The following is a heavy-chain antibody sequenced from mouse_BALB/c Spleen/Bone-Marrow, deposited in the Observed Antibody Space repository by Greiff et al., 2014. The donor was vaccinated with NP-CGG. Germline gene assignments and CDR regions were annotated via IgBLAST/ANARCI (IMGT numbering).Heavy chain of an antibody. Sequence: VQLKESGAELVKPGASVRLSCTASGFIIKDTYMHWVKQRPDQGLEWIGRIDPANGNAKHDPKFQGKAAITADTSSNTTYLQLSSLTSEDTAVYYCAIYFYFDYWGQGTTLTVSS. V-gene: IGHV14-3*02. J-gene: IGHJ2*01. CDR1: GFIIKDTY. CDR3: AIYFYFDY. CDR2: IDPANGNA. D-gene: IGHD2-3*01.